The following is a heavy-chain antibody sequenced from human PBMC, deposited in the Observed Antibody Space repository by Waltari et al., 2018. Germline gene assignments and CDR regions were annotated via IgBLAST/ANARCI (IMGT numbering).Heavy chain of an antibody. Sequence: QVQLVQSGAEVKKPGASVKVSCKASGYTFTGYYMHWVRPAPGQGLEWMGGIIPILGIANYAQKCQGRVTITADEYTSTAYMELSSLRSEDTAVYYCARFSELVAGAFDIWGQGTMVTVSS. D-gene: IGHD6-13*01. CDR1: GYTFTGYY. J-gene: IGHJ3*02. V-gene: IGHV1-69*10. CDR2: IIPILGIA. CDR3: ARFSELVAGAFDI.